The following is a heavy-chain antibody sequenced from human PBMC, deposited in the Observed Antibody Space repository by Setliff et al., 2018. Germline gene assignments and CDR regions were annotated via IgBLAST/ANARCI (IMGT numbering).Heavy chain of an antibody. V-gene: IGHV4-4*07. J-gene: IGHJ6*03. CDR3: AREQWLDPPGYYYMDV. D-gene: IGHD6-19*01. CDR2: IYIGGSA. Sequence: SETLSLTCTVSDGSISRYYWSWIRQPAGKGLEWIGHIYIGGSANYNPSLKSRVTMSIDTSKNQFSLKLNSVTAADMAVYYCAREQWLDPPGYYYMDVWAKGTTVTVSS. CDR1: DGSISRYY.